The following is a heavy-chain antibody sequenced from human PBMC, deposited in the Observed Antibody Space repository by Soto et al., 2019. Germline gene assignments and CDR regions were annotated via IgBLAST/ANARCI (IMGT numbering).Heavy chain of an antibody. Sequence: QVQLVESGGGVVQPGTSLRLSCAASRLTFSTYDMHWVRQAPGKGLEWVALIWSAASREFYADSVKGRFSISRDNSKYTLFLQMNGLRVEDTGVYYCAGEPRGGAYDMDVWGQGTTVTVSS. V-gene: IGHV3-33*01. D-gene: IGHD3-16*01. CDR3: AGEPRGGAYDMDV. CDR1: RLTFSTYD. J-gene: IGHJ6*02. CDR2: IWSAASRE.